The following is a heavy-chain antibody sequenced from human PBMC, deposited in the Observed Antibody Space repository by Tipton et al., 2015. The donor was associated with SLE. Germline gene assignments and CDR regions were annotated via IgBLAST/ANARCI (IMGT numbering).Heavy chain of an antibody. V-gene: IGHV4-39*01. CDR2: IYYSGST. D-gene: IGHD2-2*01. J-gene: IGHJ4*02. Sequence: TLSLTCTVSGGSISSSSYYWGWIRQPPGKGLEWIGSIYYSGSTNYNPSLKSRVTISVDTSKNQFSLKLSSVTAANTAVYYCARQDDYCSSTSCLGYWGQGTLVTVSS. CDR3: ARQDDYCSSTSCLGY. CDR1: GGSISSSSYY.